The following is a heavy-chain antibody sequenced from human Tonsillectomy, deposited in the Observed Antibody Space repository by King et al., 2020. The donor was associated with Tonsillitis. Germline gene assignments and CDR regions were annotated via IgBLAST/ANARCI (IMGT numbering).Heavy chain of an antibody. CDR2: LYPGDSNT. Sequence: LVPSGAEVPEPGASLKISCEGSGSRFARYWIGCVRQLPGHGLEWMGILYPGDSNTRYSPSFQGQVPISADKSISTAYLQWSSLKAADPDRADGARRPKGTTGEEGGKGTRGT. CDR3: ARRPKGTTGEE. CDR1: GSRFARYW. J-gene: IGHJ4*02. V-gene: IGHV5-51*01. D-gene: IGHD3-16*01.